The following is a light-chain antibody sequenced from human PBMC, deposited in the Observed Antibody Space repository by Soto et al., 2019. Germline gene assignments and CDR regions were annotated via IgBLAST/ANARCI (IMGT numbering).Light chain of an antibody. CDR2: RDN. V-gene: IGLV1-47*01. CDR1: SSNIGSNY. J-gene: IGLJ2*01. CDR3: AAWDDSLSGL. Sequence: QSVLTQSPSASGSPGQRVTISCSGRSSNIGSNYVYWYQQFPGTAPKLLIYRDNQRPSGVPDRFSGSKSGTSASLAIRGLRSEDEADYYCAAWDDSLSGLFGGGTKLTVL.